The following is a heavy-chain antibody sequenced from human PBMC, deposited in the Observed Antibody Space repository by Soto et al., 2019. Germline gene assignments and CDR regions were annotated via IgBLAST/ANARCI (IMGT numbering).Heavy chain of an antibody. Sequence: SETLSLTCTVSGGSISSYYWSWIRQPPGKGLEWIGCIFYSGSTNCSPSLRSRVTISVDTSKNQISLELNSVTAADTAVYYCARDGKVSGSATHWFDPWGQGTLVTVSS. D-gene: IGHD1-26*01. CDR1: GGSISSYY. V-gene: IGHV4-59*01. CDR3: ARDGKVSGSATHWFDP. J-gene: IGHJ5*02. CDR2: IFYSGST.